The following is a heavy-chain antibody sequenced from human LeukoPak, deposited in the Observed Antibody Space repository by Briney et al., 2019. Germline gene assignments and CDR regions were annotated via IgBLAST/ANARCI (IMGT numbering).Heavy chain of an antibody. CDR3: AAYYDSTY. Sequence: PGGSLRLSCAASGFTFSNAWMTWVRQAPGKGLEWVSAISGSGGSTYYADSVKGRFTISRDNSKNTLYLQMNSLRAEDTAVYYCAAYYDSTYWGQGTLVTVSS. J-gene: IGHJ4*02. CDR2: ISGSGGST. V-gene: IGHV3-23*01. CDR1: GFTFSNAW. D-gene: IGHD3-22*01.